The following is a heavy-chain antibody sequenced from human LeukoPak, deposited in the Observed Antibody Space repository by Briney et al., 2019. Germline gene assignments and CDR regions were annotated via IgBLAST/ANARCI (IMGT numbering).Heavy chain of an antibody. Sequence: GESLKISCKGSGYSFPSYWIGWVRQMPGKGLEWMGTIYPGDSDTRYSPSFQGQVTISADKSISTAYLQWSSLRASDTAIYYCARRESWSHFDYWGQGSPVTVSS. D-gene: IGHD1-1*01. V-gene: IGHV5-51*01. CDR2: IYPGDSDT. CDR1: GYSFPSYW. CDR3: ARRESWSHFDY. J-gene: IGHJ4*02.